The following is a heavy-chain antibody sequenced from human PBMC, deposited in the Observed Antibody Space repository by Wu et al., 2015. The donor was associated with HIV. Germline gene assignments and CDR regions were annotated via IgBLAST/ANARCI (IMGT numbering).Heavy chain of an antibody. V-gene: IGHV1-18*01. Sequence: QVQLLQSGGEVKKPGASVKVSCKASGYTFNNYGTSWVRQAPGQRLEWMGWISGKNDDTSYAQKFQARVTMTKDTSTRTAYLEVRSLRSEDTAVYYCARDLPAYCSSTSCPSNWFDPGPGNPGHRLL. CDR3: ARDLPAYCSSTSCPSNWFDP. J-gene: IGHJ5*02. CDR2: ISGKNDDT. D-gene: IGHD2-2*01. CDR1: GYTFNNYG.